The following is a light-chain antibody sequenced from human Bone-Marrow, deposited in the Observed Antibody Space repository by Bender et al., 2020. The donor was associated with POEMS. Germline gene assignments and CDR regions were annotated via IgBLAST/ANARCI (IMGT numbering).Light chain of an antibody. CDR3: SSYADGDTWV. CDR2: EVS. CDR1: SSDVGGYNY. V-gene: IGLV2-14*01. Sequence: QSALIQPASVSGSPGQSITISCTGTSSDVGGYNYVSWYQQHPGKAPKLMIYEVSNRPSGVSNRFSGSKSGNTASLTISGLQAEDEADYYCSSYADGDTWVFGGGSKLTVL. J-gene: IGLJ3*02.